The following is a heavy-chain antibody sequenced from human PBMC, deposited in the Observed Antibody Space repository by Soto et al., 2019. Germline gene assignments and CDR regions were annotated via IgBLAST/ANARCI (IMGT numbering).Heavy chain of an antibody. CDR2: IDPRGGVT. D-gene: IGHD6-6*01. Sequence: XTVKLACNASGYPLTSDYIHWVRQSPGQGLGWMGMIDPRGGVTNYAQKFQGRVTMTRDTSTSTVYMELNNLRSEDTAVYFCARDLGPEESVADDYFHYGMDVWGRRTTVTVSS. CDR3: ARDLGPEESVADDYFHYGMDV. J-gene: IGHJ6*02. CDR1: GYPLTSDY. V-gene: IGHV1-46*01.